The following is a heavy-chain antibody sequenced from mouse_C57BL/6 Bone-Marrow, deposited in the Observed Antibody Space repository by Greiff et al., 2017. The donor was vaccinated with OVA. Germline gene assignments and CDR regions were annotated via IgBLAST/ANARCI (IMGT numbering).Heavy chain of an antibody. V-gene: IGHV1-81*01. CDR1: GYTFTSYG. D-gene: IGHD2-1*01. Sequence: VKLMESGAELARPGASVKLSCKASGYTFTSYGISWVKQRTGQGLEWIGEIYPRSGNTYYNEKFKGKATLTADKSSSTAYMELRSLTSEDSAVYFCARGTSTMVTPYYYYAMDYWGQGTSVTVSS. CDR2: IYPRSGNT. CDR3: ARGTSTMVTPYYYYAMDY. J-gene: IGHJ4*01.